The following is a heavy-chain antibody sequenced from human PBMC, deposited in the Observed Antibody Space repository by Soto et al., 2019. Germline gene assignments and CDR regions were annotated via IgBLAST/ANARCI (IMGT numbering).Heavy chain of an antibody. CDR3: ARQEGYLAGCQGF. Sequence: QMQLQESGPGLVKPSETLSLTCNVSGGSISSSNYYWGWIRQPPGEGLEWIGSIYYNGRTNYNPSFQCRFTISHDTSKNQFFLKMSSVTAADTAVYYCARQEGYLAGCQGFWGQGTLVTVSS. CDR2: IYYNGRT. J-gene: IGHJ4*02. CDR1: GGSISSSNYY. D-gene: IGHD3-22*01. V-gene: IGHV4-39*01.